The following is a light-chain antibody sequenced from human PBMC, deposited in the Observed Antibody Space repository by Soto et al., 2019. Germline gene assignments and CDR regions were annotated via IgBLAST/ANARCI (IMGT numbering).Light chain of an antibody. Sequence: DIQMTQSPSTLSASVGDRVTITCRASQSISSWLAWYQQKPGKAPKLLIYDASSLESGVPSRFSGSGSGTEFTLTISSLQPDAFATYYCQQYNSYSQTFGQGTKVDI. CDR3: QQYNSYSQT. V-gene: IGKV1-5*01. CDR2: DAS. J-gene: IGKJ1*01. CDR1: QSISSW.